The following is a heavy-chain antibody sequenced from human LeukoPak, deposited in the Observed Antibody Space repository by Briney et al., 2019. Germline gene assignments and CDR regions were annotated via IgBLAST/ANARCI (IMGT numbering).Heavy chain of an antibody. J-gene: IGHJ6*02. CDR3: ARNTPLNGMDV. Sequence: SETLSLTCTVSGGSVSSGSYYWSWIRQPPGKGLEWIGYIYYSGSTNYNPSLKGRVTISVDTSKNQFSLKLSSVTAADTAVYYCARNTPLNGMDVWGQGTTVTVSS. CDR1: GGSVSSGSYY. CDR2: IYYSGST. V-gene: IGHV4-61*01.